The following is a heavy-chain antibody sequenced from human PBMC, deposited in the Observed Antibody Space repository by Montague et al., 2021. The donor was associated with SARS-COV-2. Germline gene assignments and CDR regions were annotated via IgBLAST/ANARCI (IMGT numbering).Heavy chain of an antibody. D-gene: IGHD6-13*01. J-gene: IGHJ5*02. Sequence: PALVKPTQTLTLTCTFSGLSLSTSGMCVSWIRQPPGKALEWLAHIDWDDDKYYSTSLKTRLTISKDTSKNQVVLTMTNMDPVDTATYYCARILVAAAGSPFDPWGQGTLVTVSS. CDR1: GLSLSTSGMC. V-gene: IGHV2-70*01. CDR2: IDWDDDK. CDR3: ARILVAAAGSPFDP.